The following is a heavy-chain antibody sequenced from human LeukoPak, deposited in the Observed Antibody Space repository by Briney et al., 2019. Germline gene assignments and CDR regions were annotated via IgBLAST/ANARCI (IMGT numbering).Heavy chain of an antibody. CDR2: ISYDGSNK. Sequence: GGSLRLSCAASGFTFSSYAMHWVRQAPGKGLEWVAVISYDGSNKYYADSVKGRFTISRDNSKNTLYLQMNSLRAEDTAVYYCASYYDSSGYNVWGQGTLVTVSS. CDR3: ASYYDSSGYNV. CDR1: GFTFSSYA. J-gene: IGHJ4*02. D-gene: IGHD3-22*01. V-gene: IGHV3-30-3*01.